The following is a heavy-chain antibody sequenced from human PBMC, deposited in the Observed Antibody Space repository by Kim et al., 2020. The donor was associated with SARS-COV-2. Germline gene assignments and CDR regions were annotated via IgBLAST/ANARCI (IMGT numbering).Heavy chain of an antibody. Sequence: SETLSLTCAVYGGSFSGYYWSWIRQPPGKGLEWIGEINHSGSTNYNPSLKSRVTISVDTSKNQFSLKLSSVTAADTAVYYCARRYYYGSGSYWDYWGQGTLVTVSS. CDR1: GGSFSGYY. V-gene: IGHV4-34*01. CDR2: INHSGST. J-gene: IGHJ4*02. D-gene: IGHD3-10*01. CDR3: ARRYYYGSGSYWDY.